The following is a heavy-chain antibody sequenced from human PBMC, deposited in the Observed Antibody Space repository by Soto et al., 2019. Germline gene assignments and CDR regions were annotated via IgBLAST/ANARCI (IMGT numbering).Heavy chain of an antibody. J-gene: IGHJ4*02. D-gene: IGHD3-3*01. CDR1: GFTFSSCA. V-gene: IGHV3-30-3*01. Sequence: GGSLRLSCAASGFTFSSCAMHWFRQAPGKGLEWVALISYDGSNKYYADSVKGRFTISRDNSKNTLYLQMNSLRAEDTAVYYCARDKRDLRFLEWSYYFDYWGQGTLVTVSS. CDR3: ARDKRDLRFLEWSYYFDY. CDR2: ISYDGSNK.